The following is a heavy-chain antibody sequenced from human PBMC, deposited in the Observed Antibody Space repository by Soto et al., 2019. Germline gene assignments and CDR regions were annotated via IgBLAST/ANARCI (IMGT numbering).Heavy chain of an antibody. V-gene: IGHV4-31*03. CDR2: IYYSGST. D-gene: IGHD3-10*01. Sequence: NPSETLSLTCTVSGGSISSGVYYWSWIRHHPGNGLEWIGYIYYSGSTYYNPSLKSRVTISVDTSKNQFSLKLSSVTAADTAVYYCARDMAGESTFDYWGQGTLVTV. J-gene: IGHJ4*02. CDR1: GGSISSGVYY. CDR3: ARDMAGESTFDY.